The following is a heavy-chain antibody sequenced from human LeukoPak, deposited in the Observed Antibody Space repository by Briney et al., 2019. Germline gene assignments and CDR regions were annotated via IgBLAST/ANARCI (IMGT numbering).Heavy chain of an antibody. CDR1: GYTFTGYY. J-gene: IGHJ5*02. CDR2: INPNSGGT. D-gene: IGHD2-2*01. CDR3: ARSPQGHCSSTSCPLTT. V-gene: IGHV1-2*02. Sequence: GASVRVSCRASGYTFTGYYMHWVRQARGQGREGRGWINPNSGGTNYAEKFEGRATMTRDTSISPAYMELSRLRSDDTAVYYCARSPQGHCSSTSCPLTTWGQGTLVTVSS.